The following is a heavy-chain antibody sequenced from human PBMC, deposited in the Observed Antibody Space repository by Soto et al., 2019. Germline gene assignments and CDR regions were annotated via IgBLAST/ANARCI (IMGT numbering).Heavy chain of an antibody. V-gene: IGHV3-21*01. CDR2: ISSSISYI. CDR3: ARDLNAVKDIVVVVAAFAY. J-gene: IGHJ4*02. CDR1: GFTFSSYS. D-gene: IGHD2-15*01. Sequence: GGSLRLSCAASGFTFSSYSMNWVRQAPGKGLEWVSSISSSISYIYYADSVKGRFSISRENAKNSLYLQMNSLRAEDTAVYYCARDLNAVKDIVVVVAAFAYWGQGTLVTVSS.